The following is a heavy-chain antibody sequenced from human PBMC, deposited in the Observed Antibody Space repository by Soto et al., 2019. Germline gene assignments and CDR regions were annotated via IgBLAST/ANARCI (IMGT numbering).Heavy chain of an antibody. D-gene: IGHD5-18*01. CDR3: AKGYSYSVCDY. J-gene: IGHJ4*02. Sequence: QVQLVESGGGVVQPGRSLRLSCAASGFTFSSYGMHWVRQAPGKGLEWVAVISYDGSNKYYADSVKGRFTISRDNSKNTLDPQMNSLRAEHTAVYHCAKGYSYSVCDYWGQGTLVTVSS. CDR1: GFTFSSYG. V-gene: IGHV3-30*18. CDR2: ISYDGSNK.